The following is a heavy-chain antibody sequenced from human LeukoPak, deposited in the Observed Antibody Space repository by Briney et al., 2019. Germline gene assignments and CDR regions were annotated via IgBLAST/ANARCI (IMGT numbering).Heavy chain of an antibody. CDR3: ARDLPSRITMVRGDAFDI. V-gene: IGHV4-39*07. Sequence: PSETLSLTCTVSGGSISSSSYYWGWIRQPPGKGLEWIGSIYYSGSTYYNPSLKSRVTISIDTSKNQFSLKLSSVTAADTAVYYCARDLPSRITMVRGDAFDIWAKGQWSPSLQ. D-gene: IGHD3-10*01. CDR2: IYYSGST. CDR1: GGSISSSSYY. J-gene: IGHJ3*02.